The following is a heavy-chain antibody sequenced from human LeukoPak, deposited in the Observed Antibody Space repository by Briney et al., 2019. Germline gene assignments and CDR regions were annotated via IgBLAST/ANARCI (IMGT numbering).Heavy chain of an antibody. CDR3: AKDTSEVLWFGGYDY. Sequence: GGSLRLSCAASGFTFDDYAMHWVRQAPGKGLEWVSGISWNSGSIGYADSVKGRFTISRDNAKNSLYLQMNSLRAEDTALYYCAKDTSEVLWFGGYDYWGQGTLVTVSS. D-gene: IGHD3-10*01. CDR2: ISWNSGSI. J-gene: IGHJ4*02. CDR1: GFTFDDYA. V-gene: IGHV3-9*01.